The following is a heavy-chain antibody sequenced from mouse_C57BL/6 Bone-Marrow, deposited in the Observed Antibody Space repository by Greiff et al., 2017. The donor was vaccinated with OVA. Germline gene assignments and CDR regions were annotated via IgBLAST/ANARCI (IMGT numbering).Heavy chain of an antibody. J-gene: IGHJ2*01. CDR1: GFTFSSYT. Sequence: EVMLVESGGGLVKPGGSLKLSCAASGFTFSSYTMSWVRQTPEKRLEWVATISGGGGNTYYPDSVKGRFTISRDNAKNTLYLQMSSLRSEDTALYYCARHTVGYFDYWGQGTTLTVSS. CDR3: ARHTVGYFDY. CDR2: ISGGGGNT. D-gene: IGHD1-1*01. V-gene: IGHV5-9*01.